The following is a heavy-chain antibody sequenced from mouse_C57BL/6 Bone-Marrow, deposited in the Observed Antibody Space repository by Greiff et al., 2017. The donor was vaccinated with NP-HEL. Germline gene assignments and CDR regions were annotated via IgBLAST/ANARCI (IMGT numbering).Heavy chain of an antibody. CDR1: GFTFSSYA. V-gene: IGHV5-4*01. CDR2: ISDGGSYT. CDR3: ARDQGFITTVVARAY. Sequence: EVKLVESGGGLVKPGGSLKLSCAASGFTFSSYAMSWVRQTPEKRLEWVATISDGGSYTYYPDNVKGRFTISRDNAKKNLYLQMGHLKSEDTAMYYCARDQGFITTVVARAYWGQGTLVTVSA. J-gene: IGHJ3*01. D-gene: IGHD1-1*01.